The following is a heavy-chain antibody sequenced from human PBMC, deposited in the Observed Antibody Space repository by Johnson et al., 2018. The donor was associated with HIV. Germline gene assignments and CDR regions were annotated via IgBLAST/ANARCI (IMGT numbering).Heavy chain of an antibody. J-gene: IGHJ3*02. CDR1: GFTFDDYT. Sequence: EKLVESGGVVVQPGGSLRLSCAASGFTFDDYTMHWVRQAPGKGLEWVSTIIGSGGSTYYAESVKGRVTISRDNSKNTVYLQMNSLRAEDTAVYYCATISVIPSRVNDAFDIWGQGTMVTVSS. CDR3: ATISVIPSRVNDAFDI. D-gene: IGHD3-16*02. V-gene: IGHV3-23*04. CDR2: IIGSGGST.